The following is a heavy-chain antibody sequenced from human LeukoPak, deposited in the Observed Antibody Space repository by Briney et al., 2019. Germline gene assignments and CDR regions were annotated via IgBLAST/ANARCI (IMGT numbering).Heavy chain of an antibody. CDR2: NNSDGSST. J-gene: IGHJ6*04. D-gene: IGHD3-16*01. V-gene: IGHV3-74*01. Sequence: RGGSLRLSCAASGFTFSSYWMHWVRHAPGKGLVWVSRNNSDGSSTSYADSVKGRFTISRDNAKNTLYLQMNSLRAEDTAVYYCARGRRGSYYYYYGMDVWGKGTTVTVSS. CDR3: ARGRRGSYYYYYGMDV. CDR1: GFTFSSYW.